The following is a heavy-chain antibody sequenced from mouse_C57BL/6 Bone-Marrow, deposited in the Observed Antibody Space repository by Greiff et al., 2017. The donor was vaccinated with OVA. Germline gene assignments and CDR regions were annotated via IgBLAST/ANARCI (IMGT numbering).Heavy chain of an antibody. CDR3: ARDQDYYGSSYWYFDV. V-gene: IGHV5-16*01. CDR2: INYDGSST. Sequence: EVKVVESEGGLVQPGSSMKLSCTASGFTFSDYYMAWVRQVPEKGLEWVANINYDGSSTYYLDSLKSRFIISRDNAKNILYLQMSSLKSEDTATYYCARDQDYYGSSYWYFDVWGTGTTVTVSS. CDR1: GFTFSDYY. J-gene: IGHJ1*03. D-gene: IGHD1-1*01.